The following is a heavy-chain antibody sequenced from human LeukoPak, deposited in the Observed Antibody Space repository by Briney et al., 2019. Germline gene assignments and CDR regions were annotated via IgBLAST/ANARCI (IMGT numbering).Heavy chain of an antibody. CDR2: ISATGVST. J-gene: IGHJ5*01. Sequence: PGGSLRLSCAASGFTFSSYAMGWVRQAPGKGLEWVSSISATGVSTYFAASVRGRFTISRDNSKNTQYLQMNSLRAEDTAVYYCAKGSGRYGSGSLSDSWGQGTLVTVSS. V-gene: IGHV3-23*01. CDR1: GFTFSSYA. D-gene: IGHD3-10*01. CDR3: AKGSGRYGSGSLSDS.